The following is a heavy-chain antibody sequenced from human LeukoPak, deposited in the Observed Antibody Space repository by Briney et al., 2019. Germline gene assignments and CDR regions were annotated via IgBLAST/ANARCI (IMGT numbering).Heavy chain of an antibody. CDR1: GGSISSSSYY. CDR3: ARKPIVNSAWYYFDY. J-gene: IGHJ4*02. D-gene: IGHD3-22*01. CDR2: IDYSGST. Sequence: SETLSLTYTVSGGSISSSSYYWGWIRQPPGKGLEWIGSIDYSGSTYYNPSLKSRVTISEDTSKIQFSLRLSSVTAADTAVYYCARKPIVNSAWYYFDYWGQGTLVTVSS. V-gene: IGHV4-39*07.